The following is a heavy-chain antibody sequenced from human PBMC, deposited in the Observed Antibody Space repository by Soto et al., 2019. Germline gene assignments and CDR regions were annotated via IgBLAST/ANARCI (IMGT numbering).Heavy chain of an antibody. Sequence: QVLLVESGGGLVKPGGSLRLSCAASGFIFSDYYMSWVRQTPGKGLEWVSYISTRSTYTNYADSVKGRFTISRDNAKNSLYLQIDSLRGEETAVYYCGRDLAWKRGKVGRYYYGMDVWGQGTTVTVSS. D-gene: IGHD1-1*01. J-gene: IGHJ6*02. CDR2: ISTRSTYT. CDR3: GRDLAWKRGKVGRYYYGMDV. CDR1: GFIFSDYY. V-gene: IGHV3-11*06.